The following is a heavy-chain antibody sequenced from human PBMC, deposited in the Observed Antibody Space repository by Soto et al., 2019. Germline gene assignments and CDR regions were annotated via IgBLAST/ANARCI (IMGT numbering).Heavy chain of an antibody. CDR2: MYHSGST. D-gene: IGHD2-2*01. V-gene: IGHV4-4*02. CDR3: ARVPDY. J-gene: IGHJ4*02. CDR1: GTSISSTFW. Sequence: PSETLSLTCAVSGTSISSTFWWTWVRQPPGKGLEWIGYMYHSGSTYYNPSLKSRVTISIDRSKNQFSLKLSSVTAADTAVYYCARVPDYWGQGILVTVS.